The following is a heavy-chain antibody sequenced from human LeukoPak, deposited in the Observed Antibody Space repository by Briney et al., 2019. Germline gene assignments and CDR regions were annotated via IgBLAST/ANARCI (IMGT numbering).Heavy chain of an antibody. CDR1: GGTFSSYA. Sequence: SVKVSCKASGGTFSSYAISWVRQAPGQGLEWMGGIIPIFGTANYAQKFQGRVTITADESTSTAYMEPSSLRSEDTAVYYCAREGYCSSTSCYAAAYWFDPWGQGTLVTVSS. J-gene: IGHJ5*02. V-gene: IGHV1-69*13. CDR2: IIPIFGTA. D-gene: IGHD2-2*01. CDR3: AREGYCSSTSCYAAAYWFDP.